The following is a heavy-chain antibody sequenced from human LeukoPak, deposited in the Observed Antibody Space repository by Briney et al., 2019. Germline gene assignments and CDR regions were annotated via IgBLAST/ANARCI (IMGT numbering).Heavy chain of an antibody. D-gene: IGHD1-26*01. CDR1: GFSFSTYE. V-gene: IGHV3-48*03. CDR3: ARYDQSGSLNYFDY. J-gene: IGHJ4*02. Sequence: GGSLRLSCAASGFSFSTYEMIWVRQAPGKGLEWLSYISSSGSTIYYADSMKGRFTISRDNAKNSLYLQMNSLRAEDTAVYYCARYDQSGSLNYFDYWGQGTLVTVSS. CDR2: ISSSGSTI.